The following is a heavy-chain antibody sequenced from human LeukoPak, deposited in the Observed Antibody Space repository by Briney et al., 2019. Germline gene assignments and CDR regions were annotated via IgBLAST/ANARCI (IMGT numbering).Heavy chain of an antibody. V-gene: IGHV3-66*01. CDR2: IYSGGST. J-gene: IGHJ4*02. CDR1: GFTVSSNY. D-gene: IGHD2-15*01. Sequence: GGSLRLSCAASGFTVSSNYMSWVRKAPGKGLEWVSVIYSGGSTYYADSVKGRFTISRDNSKNTLYLQINSLRVEDTAVYYCARDFCSAGSCYPDNWGQGTLVTVSS. CDR3: ARDFCSAGSCYPDN.